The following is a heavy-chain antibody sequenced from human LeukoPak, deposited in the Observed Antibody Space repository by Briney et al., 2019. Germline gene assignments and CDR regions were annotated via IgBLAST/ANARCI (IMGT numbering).Heavy chain of an antibody. CDR1: GGSISSYY. CDR3: ARSGSGSYSLYCYYYGMDV. J-gene: IGHJ6*04. V-gene: IGHV4-59*01. CDR2: IYYSGST. Sequence: SETLSLACTVSGGSISSYYWSWIRQPPGKGLEWIGYIYYSGSTNYNPSLKSRVTISVDTSKNQFSLKLSSVTAADTAVYYCARSGSGSYSLYCYYYGMDVWGKGATVTVSS. D-gene: IGHD3-10*01.